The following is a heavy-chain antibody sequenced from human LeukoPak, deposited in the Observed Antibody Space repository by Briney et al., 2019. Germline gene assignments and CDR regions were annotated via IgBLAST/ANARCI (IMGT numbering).Heavy chain of an antibody. Sequence: GGSLRLSCAASGFTLSSYWMQWLRQAPGKGLEWVSGINWNGGSTGYADSVKGRFTISRDNARNSLYLQMNSLRAEDTALYYCARIAMAGIGDGFDIWGQGTMVTVSS. CDR1: GFTLSSYW. D-gene: IGHD6-19*01. CDR3: ARIAMAGIGDGFDI. J-gene: IGHJ3*02. CDR2: INWNGGST. V-gene: IGHV3-20*04.